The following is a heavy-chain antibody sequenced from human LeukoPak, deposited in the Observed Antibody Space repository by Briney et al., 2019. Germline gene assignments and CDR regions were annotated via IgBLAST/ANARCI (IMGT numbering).Heavy chain of an antibody. J-gene: IGHJ5*02. Sequence: SETLSLTCTVSGGSISSYYWSWIRQPPGKGLEWIGYIYTSGSTNYNPSLKSRVTISVDTSKNQFSLKLSSVTAADTAVYYCAREYYEFWSCYYRGPRFDPWGQGTLVTVSS. CDR2: IYTSGST. CDR1: GGSISSYY. D-gene: IGHD3-3*01. V-gene: IGHV4-4*09. CDR3: AREYYEFWSCYYRGPRFDP.